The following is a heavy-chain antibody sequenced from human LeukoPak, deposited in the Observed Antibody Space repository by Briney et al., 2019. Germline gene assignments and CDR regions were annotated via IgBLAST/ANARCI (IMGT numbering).Heavy chain of an antibody. CDR2: IIPILGIA. Sequence: GASVKVSCKASGGTFSSYAISWVRQAPGQGLEWMGRIIPILGIANYAQKFQGRVTITADKSTSTAYMELSSLRSEDTAVYYCASCRSYYGPPDYWGQGTLVTVSS. CDR1: GGTFSSYA. J-gene: IGHJ4*02. D-gene: IGHD1-26*01. CDR3: ASCRSYYGPPDY. V-gene: IGHV1-69*04.